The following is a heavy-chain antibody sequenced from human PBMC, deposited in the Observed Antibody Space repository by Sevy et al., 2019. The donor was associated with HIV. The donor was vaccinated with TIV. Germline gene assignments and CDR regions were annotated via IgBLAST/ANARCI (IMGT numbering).Heavy chain of an antibody. CDR3: ESDRVGGTTDWFDP. D-gene: IGHD1-26*01. V-gene: IGHV4-59*01. CDR1: GDSISSYY. J-gene: IGHJ5*02. CDR2: IDYSGTT. Sequence: SETLSLTCTVSGDSISSYYWSWIRQPPGKGLECIGHIDYSGTTKYNPSLKSRVSISVDTSKNQFSLKLKSVIAADTAVYYCESDRVGGTTDWFDPWGQGTLATVSS.